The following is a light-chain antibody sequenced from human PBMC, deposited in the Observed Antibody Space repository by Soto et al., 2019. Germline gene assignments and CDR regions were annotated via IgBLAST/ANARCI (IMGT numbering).Light chain of an antibody. J-gene: IGLJ1*01. V-gene: IGLV3-1*01. CDR2: QDS. Sequence: SYELTQPPSVSVSPGQTASITCSGAKLGDKYACWYQQKPGQSPVLVIYQDSKLPSRIPERFSGSNSGNTATLTISGTQAMDEADYSCQAWDSSSYVFGTGTKVTVL. CDR1: KLGDKY. CDR3: QAWDSSSYV.